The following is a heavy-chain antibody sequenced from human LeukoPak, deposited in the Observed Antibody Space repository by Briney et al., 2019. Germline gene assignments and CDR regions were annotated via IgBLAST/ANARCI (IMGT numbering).Heavy chain of an antibody. V-gene: IGHV1-46*01. CDR1: GYTFTSYY. Sequence: ASVKVSCKASGYTFTSYYMHWVRQAPGQGLEWMGIINPSGGSTSYAQKFQGRVTMTRDMSTSTVYMELSSLRSEDTAVYYCARDTSIDAFDIWGQGTMVTVSS. D-gene: IGHD2-21*01. CDR3: ARDTSIDAFDI. J-gene: IGHJ3*02. CDR2: INPSGGST.